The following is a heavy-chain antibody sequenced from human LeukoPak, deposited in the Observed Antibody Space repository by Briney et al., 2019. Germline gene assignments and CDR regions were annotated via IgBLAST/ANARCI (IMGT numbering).Heavy chain of an antibody. CDR2: VHHSGST. CDR1: GGSITSNTW. CDR3: AREGSGYDSSYWYFDL. J-gene: IGHJ2*01. Sequence: SETLSLTCSVSGGSITSNTWWSWVRQPPGQGLEWIGEVHHSGSTNYNPSLKSRATISVDKSSNQFSLTLTSLTAADTAVYYCAREGSGYDSSYWYFDLWGRGTLVTVSS. V-gene: IGHV4-4*02. D-gene: IGHD5-12*01.